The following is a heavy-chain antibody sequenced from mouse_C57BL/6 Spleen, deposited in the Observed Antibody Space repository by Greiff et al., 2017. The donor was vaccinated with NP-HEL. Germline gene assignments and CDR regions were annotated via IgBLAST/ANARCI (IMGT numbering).Heavy chain of an antibody. CDR1: GFTFSSYA. J-gene: IGHJ2*01. D-gene: IGHD4-1*01. CDR2: ISDGGSYT. CDR3: ASWDDFDY. Sequence: EVQLKESGGGLVKPGGSLKLSCAASGFTFSSYAMSWVRQTPEKRLEWVATISDGGSYTYYPDNVKGRFTISRDNAKNNLYLQMSHLKSEDTAMYYCASWDDFDYWGQGTTLTVSS. V-gene: IGHV5-4*01.